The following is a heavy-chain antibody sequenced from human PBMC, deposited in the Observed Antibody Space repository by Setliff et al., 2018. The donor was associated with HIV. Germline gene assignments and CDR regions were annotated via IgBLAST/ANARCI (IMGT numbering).Heavy chain of an antibody. CDR2: VDPEDGET. Sequence: ASVKVSCKASGYTFTDYYMYWVQQAPGKGLEWMGRVDPEDGETIYAEKFQGRVTITADTSTDTAYMELSSLRSEDTAVYYCATDDYYGSGTHWRGVPWGQGTLVTVS. D-gene: IGHD3-10*01. J-gene: IGHJ5*02. CDR3: ATDDYYGSGTHWRGVP. CDR1: GYTFTDYY. V-gene: IGHV1-69-2*01.